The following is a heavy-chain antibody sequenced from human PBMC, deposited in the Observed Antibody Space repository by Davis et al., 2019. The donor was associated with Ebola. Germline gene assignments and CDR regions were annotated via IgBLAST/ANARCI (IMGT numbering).Heavy chain of an antibody. CDR1: GGSFSAYY. CDR3: ARYRTMVRGVKLPQPVHMDV. CDR2: INHSGST. Sequence: SETLSLTCAVYGGSFSAYYWSWIRQPPGKGLEWIGEINHSGSTNYTPSLTSRVTISVDTSKNQFSLKLSSVTAADTAVYYCARYRTMVRGVKLPQPVHMDVWGKGTTVTVSS. J-gene: IGHJ6*04. V-gene: IGHV4-34*01. D-gene: IGHD3-10*01.